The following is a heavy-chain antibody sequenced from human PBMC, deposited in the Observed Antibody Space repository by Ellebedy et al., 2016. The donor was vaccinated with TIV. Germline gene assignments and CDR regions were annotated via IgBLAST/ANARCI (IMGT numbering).Heavy chain of an antibody. CDR1: GFTFSSHW. V-gene: IGHV3-23*01. D-gene: IGHD2-2*01. J-gene: IGHJ4*02. CDR2: ISGSGDKT. Sequence: GESLKISXAASGFTFSSHWMHWVRQAPGKGLEWVSAISGSGDKTYYADSVKGRFTISRDNSKNTLYLQMNSLRAEDTAVYYCAKDRIRVASPGSFDQWGQGSLVTVSS. CDR3: AKDRIRVASPGSFDQ.